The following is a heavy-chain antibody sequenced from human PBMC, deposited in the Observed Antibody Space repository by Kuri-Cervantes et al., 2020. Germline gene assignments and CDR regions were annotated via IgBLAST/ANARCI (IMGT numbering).Heavy chain of an antibody. J-gene: IGHJ4*02. V-gene: IGHV3-7*01. Sequence: GGSLRLSCAASGFTFSSYWMSWVRQAPGKGLEWVANIKQDGSEKYYVDSVKGRFTISRDNAKNSLYLQMNSLRAEDTAVYYCAKGYSSGWYYFDSWGQGTLVTVSS. CDR3: AKGYSSGWYYFDS. CDR1: GFTFSSYW. CDR2: IKQDGSEK. D-gene: IGHD6-19*01.